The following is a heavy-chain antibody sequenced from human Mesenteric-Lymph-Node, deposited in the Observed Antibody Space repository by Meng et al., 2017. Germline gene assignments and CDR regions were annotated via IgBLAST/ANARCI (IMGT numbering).Heavy chain of an antibody. CDR1: GGSLSGAY. V-gene: IGHV4-34*12. J-gene: IGHJ4*02. CDR2: IIHGGSP. D-gene: IGHD2-8*02. CDR3: ARRPTGIDY. Sequence: QVQLRESGPGLGKPSETLSLTCAVNGGSLSGAYWNWIRQPPGKGLEWIGEIIHGGSPSYNPSLKSRVTISIDTSKNQLSLMLSSVTAADTAVYYCARRPTGIDYWGQGTLVTVSS.